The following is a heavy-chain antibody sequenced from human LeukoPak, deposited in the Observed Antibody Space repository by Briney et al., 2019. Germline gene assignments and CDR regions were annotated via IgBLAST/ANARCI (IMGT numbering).Heavy chain of an antibody. D-gene: IGHD5-18*01. CDR3: AREPGLHYYYGMDV. CDR1: GGSFSGYY. J-gene: IGHJ6*02. CDR2: INHSGST. V-gene: IGHV4-34*01. Sequence: SETLCLTCAVYGGSFSGYYWSWIRQPPGKGLEWIGEINHSGSTDYNPSLKSRVTISVDTSKNQFSLKLSSVTAADTAVYYCAREPGLHYYYGMDVWGQGTTVTVSS.